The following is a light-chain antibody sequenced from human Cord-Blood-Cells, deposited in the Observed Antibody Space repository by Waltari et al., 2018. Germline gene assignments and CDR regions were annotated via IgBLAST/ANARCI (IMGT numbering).Light chain of an antibody. J-gene: IGLJ2*01. V-gene: IGLV2-11*01. CDR2: DVS. CDR3: CSYAGSYSVV. CDR1: SSDVGGYNY. Sequence: QSALTQPRSVSGSPGQSVTISCTGTSSDVGGYNYVSWYQQHPGKAPKLMIYDVSKRPSGFPDRFSGPKSGNTASLTISGLQAEDEADYYCCSYAGSYSVVFGGGTKLTVL.